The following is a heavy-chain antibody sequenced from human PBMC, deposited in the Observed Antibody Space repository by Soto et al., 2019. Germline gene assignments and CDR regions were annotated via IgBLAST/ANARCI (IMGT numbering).Heavy chain of an antibody. Sequence: EVQLVESGGGLVKPGGSLRLSCAASGFTFSNAWMSWVRQAPGKGLEWVGRIKSKTDGGTTDYAAPVKGRFTISRDDSKNTLYLQMNSLKTADTAVYYWTTDPVIVAAAYYYYMDVWGKGTTVTVSS. V-gene: IGHV3-15*01. J-gene: IGHJ6*03. CDR1: GFTFSNAW. D-gene: IGHD6-25*01. CDR2: IKSKTDGGTT. CDR3: TTDPVIVAAAYYYYMDV.